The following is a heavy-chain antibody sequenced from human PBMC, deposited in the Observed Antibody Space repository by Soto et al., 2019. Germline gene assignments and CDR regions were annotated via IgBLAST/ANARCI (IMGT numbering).Heavy chain of an antibody. V-gene: IGHV4-34*01. D-gene: IGHD3-16*01. Sequence: PSETLSLTCAVYGGSFSGYFWSWIRQPPGKGLEWIGEINHSGSTNYNPSLKSRVTISVDTSKNQFSLKLSSVTAADTAVYFCARSSKLMVTFGGIPYFDYWGQGTLVTVSS. CDR2: INHSGST. CDR3: ARSSKLMVTFGGIPYFDY. CDR1: GGSFSGYF. J-gene: IGHJ4*02.